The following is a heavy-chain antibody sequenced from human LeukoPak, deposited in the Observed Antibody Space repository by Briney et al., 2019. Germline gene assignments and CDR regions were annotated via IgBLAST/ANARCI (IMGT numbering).Heavy chain of an antibody. CDR1: GFTFSSYW. J-gene: IGHJ4*02. Sequence: GGSLRLSCAASGFTFSSYWMHWVRQAPGKGLVWVSRINSDGSSTSYADSVKGRFTISRDNAKNTLYLQMNSLRAEDTAVYYCARGGVYPNLFDYWGQGTLVTVSS. V-gene: IGHV3-74*01. CDR3: ARGGVYPNLFDY. D-gene: IGHD2-8*01. CDR2: INSDGSST.